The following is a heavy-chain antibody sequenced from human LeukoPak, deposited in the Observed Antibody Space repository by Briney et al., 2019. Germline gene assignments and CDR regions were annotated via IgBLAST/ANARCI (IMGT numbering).Heavy chain of an antibody. CDR3: AKDMGRISIAAAGPDY. Sequence: PGGSLRLSCAASGFTFDDYAMHWVRQAPGKGLEWVSLISWDGGGTYYADSVKGRFTISRDNSKNSLYLQMNSLRAEDTALYYCAKDMGRISIAAAGPDYWGQGTLVTVSS. CDR1: GFTFDDYA. D-gene: IGHD6-13*01. CDR2: ISWDGGGT. V-gene: IGHV3-43D*03. J-gene: IGHJ4*02.